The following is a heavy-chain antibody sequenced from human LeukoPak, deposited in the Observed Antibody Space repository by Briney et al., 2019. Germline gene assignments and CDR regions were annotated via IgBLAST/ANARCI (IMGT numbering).Heavy chain of an antibody. V-gene: IGHV3-23*01. D-gene: IGHD3-22*01. J-gene: IGHJ4*02. CDR2: ISGSGGST. CDR1: GFTFSSYA. CDR3: AKRPAYDSSGSVRDY. Sequence: GGSLRLSCAASGFTFSSYAMSWVRQAPGKGLEWVSAISGSGGSTYYADSVKGRFTISRDNSKNTLYLQMNSLRAEDTAVYYCAKRPAYDSSGSVRDYWGRGTLVTVSS.